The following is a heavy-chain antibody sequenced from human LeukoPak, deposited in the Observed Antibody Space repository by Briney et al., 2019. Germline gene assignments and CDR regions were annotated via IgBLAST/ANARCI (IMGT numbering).Heavy chain of an antibody. V-gene: IGHV4-39*07. CDR1: GGSISSSSYY. J-gene: IGHJ4*02. CDR3: ARVGGSGWYVDY. CDR2: INHSGST. Sequence: SETLSLTCTVSGGSISSSSYYWGWIRQPPGKGLEWIGEINHSGSTNYNPSLKSRVTISVDTSKNQFSLKLSSVTAADTAVYYCARVGGSGWYVDYWGQGTLVTVSS. D-gene: IGHD6-19*01.